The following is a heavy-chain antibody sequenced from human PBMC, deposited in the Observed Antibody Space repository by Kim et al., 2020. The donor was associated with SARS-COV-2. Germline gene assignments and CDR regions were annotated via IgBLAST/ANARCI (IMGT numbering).Heavy chain of an antibody. V-gene: IGHV1-69*13. CDR1: GGTFSSYA. CDR2: IIPIFGTA. Sequence: SVKVSCKASGGTFSSYAISWVRQAPGQGLEWMGGIIPIFGTANYAQKFQGRVTITADESTSTAYMELSSLRSEDTAVYYCAREGGFRYSGSYYLGYWGQGTLVTVSS. CDR3: AREGGFRYSGSYYLGY. J-gene: IGHJ4*02. D-gene: IGHD1-26*01.